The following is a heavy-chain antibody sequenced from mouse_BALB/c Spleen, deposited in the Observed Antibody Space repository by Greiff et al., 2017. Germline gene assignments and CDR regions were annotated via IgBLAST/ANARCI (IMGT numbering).Heavy chain of an antibody. J-gene: IGHJ2*01. CDR1: GFTFSSFG. CDR2: ISSGSSTI. CDR3: ARSGSIPYCFDY. D-gene: IGHD1-1*01. Sequence: EVQVVESGGGLVQPGGSRKLSCAASGFTFSSFGMHWVRQAPEKGLEWVAYISSGSSTIYYADTVKGRFTISRDNPKNTLFLQMTSLRSEDTAMYYCARSGSIPYCFDYWGQGTTLTVSS. V-gene: IGHV5-17*02.